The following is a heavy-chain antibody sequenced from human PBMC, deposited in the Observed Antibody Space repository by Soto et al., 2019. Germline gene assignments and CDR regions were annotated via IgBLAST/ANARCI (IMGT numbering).Heavy chain of an antibody. Sequence: PSETLSLTCTVSGGSISSYYWTWIRQPPGKGLEWIGYIYYSGSTSYNPSLKSRVTISVDTSKNQFSLKLSSVTAADTAVYYCARQGHYYDSSGYSWLDSWGQGTLVTVSS. CDR3: ARQGHYYDSSGYSWLDS. CDR1: GGSISSYY. D-gene: IGHD3-22*01. V-gene: IGHV4-59*08. J-gene: IGHJ5*01. CDR2: IYYSGST.